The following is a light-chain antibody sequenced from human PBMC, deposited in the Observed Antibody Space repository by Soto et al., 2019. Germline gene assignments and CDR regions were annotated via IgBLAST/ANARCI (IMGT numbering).Light chain of an antibody. Sequence: DIQLTQSPSFLSASVGDRVTITCRASQGIGSYLAWYQQKPGKAPKLLIYAASTLQSEVPSRFSGSGSGTEFTLTTSSLQPEDFATYYCQQLSSYPITFGPETKVDIK. CDR1: QGIGSY. CDR2: AAS. CDR3: QQLSSYPIT. V-gene: IGKV1-9*01. J-gene: IGKJ3*01.